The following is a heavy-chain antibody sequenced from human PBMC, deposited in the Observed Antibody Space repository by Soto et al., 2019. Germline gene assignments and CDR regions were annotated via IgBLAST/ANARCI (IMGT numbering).Heavy chain of an antibody. CDR3: AKDSSLYYYDSSGYYGY. Sequence: PGGSLRLSCAASGFTFSSYAMSWVRQAPGKGLEWVSAISGSGGSTYYADSVKGRFTISRDNSKNTLYLQMNSLRAEDTAVYYCAKDSSLYYYDSSGYYGYWGQGTLATVSS. CDR2: ISGSGGST. V-gene: IGHV3-23*01. J-gene: IGHJ4*02. CDR1: GFTFSSYA. D-gene: IGHD3-22*01.